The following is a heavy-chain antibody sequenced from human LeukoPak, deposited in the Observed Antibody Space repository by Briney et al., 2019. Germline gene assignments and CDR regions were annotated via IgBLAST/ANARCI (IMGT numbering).Heavy chain of an antibody. CDR2: IIPILGIA. CDR3: ARVGSRDSSGYYPYNWFDP. D-gene: IGHD3-22*01. J-gene: IGHJ5*02. V-gene: IGHV1-69*04. Sequence: ASVKLSFKSSGGTFSSYAISWVRQAPGQGLEWMGRIIPILGIAKYAQKFQGRVTITADKPTSTAYMELSSLRSEDTAVYYCARVGSRDSSGYYPYNWFDPWGQGTLVTVSS. CDR1: GGTFSSYA.